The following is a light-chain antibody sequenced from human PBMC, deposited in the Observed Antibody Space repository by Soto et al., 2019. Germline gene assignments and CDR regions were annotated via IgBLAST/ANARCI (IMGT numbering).Light chain of an antibody. J-gene: IGKJ3*01. Sequence: EIVLTQSPGTLSLSPGERATLSCRASQSVSSSYLAWYQQKPGQAPRLLIYGASSRATGIPDRFSGSGSGTHFTLTISRLEPEDFAVYYCQQYGSSPLFTFGSGTKVDIK. CDR2: GAS. CDR1: QSVSSSY. CDR3: QQYGSSPLFT. V-gene: IGKV3-20*01.